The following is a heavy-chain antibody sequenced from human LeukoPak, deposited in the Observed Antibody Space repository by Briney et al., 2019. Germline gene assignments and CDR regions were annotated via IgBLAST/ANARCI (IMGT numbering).Heavy chain of an antibody. CDR1: GGSISSYY. CDR3: AGMSSSYPNYYHGMDV. D-gene: IGHD2-15*01. V-gene: IGHV4-59*08. Sequence: PSETLSLTCTVSGGSISSYYWSWIRQAPGKGLVWIGYMYYSGSTNYNPSLKSRVTMSVDTSNNQFSLKLSSVTAADTAVYYCAGMSSSYPNYYHGMDVWGQGTTVTVSS. J-gene: IGHJ6*02. CDR2: MYYSGST.